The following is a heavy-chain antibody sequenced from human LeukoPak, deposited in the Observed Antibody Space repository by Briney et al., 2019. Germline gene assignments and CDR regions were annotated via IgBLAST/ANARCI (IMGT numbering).Heavy chain of an antibody. D-gene: IGHD4-17*01. CDR1: GFTFSNYA. V-gene: IGHV3-23*01. J-gene: IGHJ4*02. Sequence: GGSLRLSCAASGFTFSNYAMTWVRQAPGRGLEWVSAISGSGGSTHNADSVKGRFTISRDNAKNSLYLQMNSLRAEDTAVYYCARTYGGKDSYWGQGTLVTVSS. CDR2: ISGSGGST. CDR3: ARTYGGKDSY.